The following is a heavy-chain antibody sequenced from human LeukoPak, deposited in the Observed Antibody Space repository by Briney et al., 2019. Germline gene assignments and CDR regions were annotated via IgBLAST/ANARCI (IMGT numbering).Heavy chain of an antibody. Sequence: GGSLRLSCAASGFTFSSYWMHWVRQAPEKGLVWVSRINSDGSTTSHADSVKGRFTISRDNAKNTLYLQMNSLRAEDTAVYYCAKVIGVAGGDFDYWGQGTLVTVSS. D-gene: IGHD6-19*01. CDR3: AKVIGVAGGDFDY. CDR2: INSDGSTT. CDR1: GFTFSSYW. V-gene: IGHV3-74*01. J-gene: IGHJ4*02.